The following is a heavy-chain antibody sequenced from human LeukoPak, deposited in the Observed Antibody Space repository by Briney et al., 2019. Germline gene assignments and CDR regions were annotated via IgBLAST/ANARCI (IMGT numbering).Heavy chain of an antibody. D-gene: IGHD6-6*01. CDR3: ARDARPYYYYYGMDV. CDR2: ISYDGSNK. Sequence: GGSLRLSCAASRFIFSNYWMRWVRQAPGKGLEWVAVISYDGSNKYYADSVKGRFTISRDNSKNTLYLQMNSLRAEDTAVYYCARDARPYYYYYGMDVWGQGTTVTVSS. CDR1: RFIFSNYW. V-gene: IGHV3-30-3*01. J-gene: IGHJ6*02.